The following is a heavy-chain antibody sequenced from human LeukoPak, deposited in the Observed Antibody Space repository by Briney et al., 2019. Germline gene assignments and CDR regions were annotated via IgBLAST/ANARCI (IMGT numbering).Heavy chain of an antibody. Sequence: PSETLSLTCSVSGGSISSYFWSWIRQPAEKGLEWIGRIYPSGSTNYNPSLKSRVTMSLDTSKSQFSLKLSSVIAADTAVYYCARLGYTYGYAFDAWGQGTLVTVSS. CDR1: GGSISSYF. V-gene: IGHV4-4*07. CDR3: ARLGYTYGYAFDA. CDR2: IYPSGST. J-gene: IGHJ4*02. D-gene: IGHD5-18*01.